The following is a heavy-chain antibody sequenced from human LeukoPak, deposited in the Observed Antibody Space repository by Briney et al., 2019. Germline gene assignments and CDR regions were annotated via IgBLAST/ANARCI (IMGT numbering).Heavy chain of an antibody. CDR2: INHSGST. Sequence: SETLSLTCAVYGGSFSGYYWSWIRQPPGKGLEWIGEINHSGSTNYNPSLKSRVTISVDTSKNQFSLKLSSVTAADTAVYYCAGVRGYCSSTSCSHRGLGGMDVWGQGTTVTVSS. D-gene: IGHD2-2*01. CDR3: AGVRGYCSSTSCSHRGLGGMDV. J-gene: IGHJ6*02. CDR1: GGSFSGYY. V-gene: IGHV4-34*01.